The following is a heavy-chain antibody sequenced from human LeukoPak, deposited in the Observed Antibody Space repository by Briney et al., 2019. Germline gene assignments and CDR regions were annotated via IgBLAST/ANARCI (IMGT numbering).Heavy chain of an antibody. D-gene: IGHD1-26*01. CDR3: ARGEHFDY. Sequence: GRSLRLSCAASGFTFSSYGMHWVRQAPGKGLEWVAVIWHDGSNKYYVDSVKGRFTISRDNSKNTLYLQMNSQRAEDTSVYYCARGEHFDYWGQGTLVTVSS. J-gene: IGHJ4*02. CDR1: GFTFSSYG. V-gene: IGHV3-33*01. CDR2: IWHDGSNK.